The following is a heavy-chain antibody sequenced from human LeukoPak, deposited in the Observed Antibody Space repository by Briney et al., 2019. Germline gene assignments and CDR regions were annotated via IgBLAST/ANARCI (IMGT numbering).Heavy chain of an antibody. CDR2: ISGSGGST. CDR3: TRGYSGYDYAFDY. J-gene: IGHJ4*02. Sequence: GRSLRLSCAASGFTFDDYAMHWVRQAPGKGLEWASAISGSGGSTYYADSVKGRFTISRDNSKNTLYQQMNSLRAEDTAVYYCTRGYSGYDYAFDYWGQGTLVTVSS. V-gene: IGHV3-23*01. CDR1: GFTFDDYA. D-gene: IGHD5-12*01.